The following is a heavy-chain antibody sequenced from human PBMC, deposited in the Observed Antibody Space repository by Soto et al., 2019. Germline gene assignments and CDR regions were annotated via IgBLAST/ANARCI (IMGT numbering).Heavy chain of an antibody. Sequence: ASVKVSCKASGCTFFTYDISWVRQAPGQGLEWMGWISTYSGDTNYAQNLQGRVTMTTDTSTSTAYMELRGLRSDDTAVYYCARTVAGYFDYWGQGTLVTVSS. CDR1: GCTFFTYD. CDR3: ARTVAGYFDY. D-gene: IGHD6-19*01. V-gene: IGHV1-18*01. J-gene: IGHJ4*02. CDR2: ISTYSGDT.